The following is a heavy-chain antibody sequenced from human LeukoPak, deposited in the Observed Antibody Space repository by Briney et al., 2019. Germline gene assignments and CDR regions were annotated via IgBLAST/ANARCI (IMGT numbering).Heavy chain of an antibody. Sequence: GGSLRLSCSASGFTFSSYWMHWVRQAPGKGLVWVSRIKNDGSRTTYADSVKGRFTISRDNSKNTLYLQMNNLRAEDTAVYYCASRPASETYFAVFDYWGQGTLVTVSS. CDR3: ASRPASETYFAVFDY. D-gene: IGHD1-26*01. V-gene: IGHV3-74*01. CDR1: GFTFSSYW. J-gene: IGHJ4*02. CDR2: IKNDGSRT.